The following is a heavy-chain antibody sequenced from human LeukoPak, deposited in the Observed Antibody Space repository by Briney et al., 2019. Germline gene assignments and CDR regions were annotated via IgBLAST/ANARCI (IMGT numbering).Heavy chain of an antibody. V-gene: IGHV3-21*04. Sequence: GGSLRLSCAASGFTLSTYSLNWVRQAPGKGLEWVSSISSNSLYIYYADSLKGRFTISRDNAKTSLYLQMNSLRAEDTAVYYCARGYYYDTSGYGSIFDYWGQGTLVTVSS. D-gene: IGHD3-22*01. CDR2: ISSNSLYI. CDR1: GFTLSTYS. CDR3: ARGYYYDTSGYGSIFDY. J-gene: IGHJ4*02.